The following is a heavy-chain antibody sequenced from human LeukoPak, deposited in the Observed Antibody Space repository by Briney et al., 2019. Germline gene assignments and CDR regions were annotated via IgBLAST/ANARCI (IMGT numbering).Heavy chain of an antibody. J-gene: IGHJ4*02. CDR3: ARDPTYYYDSSGYYQPTYFDY. Sequence: ASVKVSCKASGGTFSSYAISWVRQAPGQGLEWMGGIIPIFGTANYAQKFQGRVTITTDESTSTAYMELSSLRSEDTAVYYCARDPTYYYDSSGYYQPTYFDYWGQGTLVTVSS. V-gene: IGHV1-69*05. CDR2: IIPIFGTA. D-gene: IGHD3-22*01. CDR1: GGTFSSYA.